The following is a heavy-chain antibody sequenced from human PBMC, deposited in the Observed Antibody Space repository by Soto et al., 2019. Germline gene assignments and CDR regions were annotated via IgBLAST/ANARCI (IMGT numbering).Heavy chain of an antibody. D-gene: IGHD6-13*01. J-gene: IGHJ3*01. CDR1: GFTFNNYG. V-gene: IGHV3-30*18. Sequence: QVQLVESGGGVGQPGRSQRLSCAASGFTFNNYGMHWARQAPGKGLEWVAAISNDGSDKYYADSVKGRLTISRDNSKNTVFLQMSSLRAEDTAVYYCAKDQARAASHGIDWGQGTMVTVSS. CDR3: AKDQARAASHGID. CDR2: ISNDGSDK.